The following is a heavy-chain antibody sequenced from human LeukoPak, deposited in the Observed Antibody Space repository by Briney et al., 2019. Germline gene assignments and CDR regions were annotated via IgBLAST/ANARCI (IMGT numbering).Heavy chain of an antibody. J-gene: IGHJ4*02. V-gene: IGHV3-23*01. CDR1: GGTFSSYA. CDR2: ISGSGGST. Sequence: SCKASGGTFSSYAMSWVRQAPGKGLEWVSAISGSGGSTYYADSVKGRFTISRDNSKNTLYLQMNSLRAEDTAVYYCANGGYCSGGSCYPFDYWGQGTLVTVSS. CDR3: ANGGYCSGGSCYPFDY. D-gene: IGHD2-15*01.